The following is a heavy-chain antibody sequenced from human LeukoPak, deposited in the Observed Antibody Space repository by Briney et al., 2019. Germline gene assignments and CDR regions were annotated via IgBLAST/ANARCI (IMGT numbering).Heavy chain of an antibody. CDR3: ARQHDSYYYYYIDV. V-gene: IGHV4-38-2*01. CDR1: GYSISNNYY. CDR2: LYHSDSA. J-gene: IGHJ6*03. Sequence: SETLSLTCAVSGYSISNNYYWVWIRQPPGRGLEWIGSLYHSDSAHYNTSLRSRVSMSVDTFKNQFSLTLSFVTAADTAVYYCARQHDSYYYYYIDVWGSGTTVTVSS.